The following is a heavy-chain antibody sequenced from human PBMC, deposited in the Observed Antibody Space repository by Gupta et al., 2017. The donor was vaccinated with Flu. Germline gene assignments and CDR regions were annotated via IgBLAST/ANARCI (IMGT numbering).Heavy chain of an antibody. CDR2: IKQDGSEK. Sequence: MSWVRQAPGKGLEWVANIKQDGSEKYYVDSVKGRVTISRDNAKNLLYLQMNSLRAEDTAMYYCARAPTYYDFWSGEKFFDYWGQGTLVTVSS. J-gene: IGHJ4*02. V-gene: IGHV3-7*01. D-gene: IGHD3-3*01. CDR3: ARAPTYYDFWSGEKFFDY.